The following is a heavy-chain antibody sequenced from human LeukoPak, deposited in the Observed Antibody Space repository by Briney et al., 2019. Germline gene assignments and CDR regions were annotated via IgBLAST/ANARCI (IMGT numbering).Heavy chain of an antibody. CDR2: IKQDGSEI. J-gene: IGHJ4*02. D-gene: IGHD5-12*01. CDR3: ARDRGLSGYDVYDY. V-gene: IGHV3-7*01. Sequence: GGSLRLSCAASGFTFSNYWMGWVRQAPGKGLEWVANIKQDGSEIYYVDSVKGRFTISRDTAKDSLYLQMNSLRAEDTAVYYCARDRGLSGYDVYDYWGQGTLVTVSS. CDR1: GFTFSNYW.